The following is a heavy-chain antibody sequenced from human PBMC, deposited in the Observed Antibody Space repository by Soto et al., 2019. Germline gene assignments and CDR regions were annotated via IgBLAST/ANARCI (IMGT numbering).Heavy chain of an antibody. V-gene: IGHV5-51*01. D-gene: IGHD2-15*01. J-gene: IGHJ6*02. Sequence: GESLKISCKGSGYSFTSYWIGWVRQMPGKGLEWMGIIYPGDSDTRYSPSFQGQVTISADKSISTAYLQWSSLKASDTAMYYYARMWSLNNYYYGMDVWGQGTTVTVSS. CDR2: IYPGDSDT. CDR3: ARMWSLNNYYYGMDV. CDR1: GYSFTSYW.